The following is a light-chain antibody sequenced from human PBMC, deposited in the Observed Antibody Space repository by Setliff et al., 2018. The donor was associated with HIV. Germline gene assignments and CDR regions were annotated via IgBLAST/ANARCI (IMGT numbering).Light chain of an antibody. CDR2: EVN. J-gene: IGLJ1*01. CDR1: NSDIGSYNL. CDR3: CSYTADTTLYV. V-gene: IGLV2-23*02. Sequence: QSALTQPASVSGSPGQSITISCTGTNSDIGSYNLVSWYQQHPGRAPKLIIYEVNKRPSEVSSRFSGSKSGNTASLTISDLQADDEADYYCCSYTADTTLYVFATGTKGTVL.